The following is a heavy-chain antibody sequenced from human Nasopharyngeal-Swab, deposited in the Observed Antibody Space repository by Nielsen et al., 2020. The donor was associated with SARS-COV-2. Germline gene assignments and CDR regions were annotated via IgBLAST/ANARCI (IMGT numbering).Heavy chain of an antibody. Sequence: ASVKVSCKTSGYTFTAYYVHWVRQAPGQGLEWVGRINPNSGYTEYAQKFQGRVAMTRDTSITTAYMELFILTSDDTAVYYCARDEIKRGYSGYDRTDSWGQGTLVTVFS. CDR1: GYTFTAYY. J-gene: IGHJ4*02. CDR2: INPNSGYT. V-gene: IGHV1-2*06. D-gene: IGHD5-12*01. CDR3: ARDEIKRGYSGYDRTDS.